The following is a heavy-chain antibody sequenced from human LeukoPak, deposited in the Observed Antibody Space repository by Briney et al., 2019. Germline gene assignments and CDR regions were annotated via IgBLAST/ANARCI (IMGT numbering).Heavy chain of an antibody. D-gene: IGHD5-24*01. J-gene: IGHJ4*02. V-gene: IGHV4-59*01. CDR3: ARTGRWLQLVFDY. Sequence: SETLSLTCTVSGGSISTYYWIWIRQPSGEGLEWTGYIYYSGSTNYNPSLKSRVTISGDTSKNQFSLKLRSVTAADTAVYYCARTGRWLQLVFDYWGPGTLVTVSS. CDR2: IYYSGST. CDR1: GGSISTYY.